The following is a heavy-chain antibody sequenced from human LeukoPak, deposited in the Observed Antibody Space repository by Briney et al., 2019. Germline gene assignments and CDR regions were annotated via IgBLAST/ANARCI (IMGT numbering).Heavy chain of an antibody. CDR1: GYTLTELS. J-gene: IGHJ5*02. CDR2: FDPEDGET. Sequence: ASVKVSCKVSGYTLTELSMHWVRQAPGKGLEWMGGFDPEDGETIYAQKFQGRVTMTEDTSTDTAYMELSSLRSEDTAGYYCATEGYSYGSGWFDPWVQGTLVTVSS. D-gene: IGHD5-18*01. V-gene: IGHV1-24*01. CDR3: ATEGYSYGSGWFDP.